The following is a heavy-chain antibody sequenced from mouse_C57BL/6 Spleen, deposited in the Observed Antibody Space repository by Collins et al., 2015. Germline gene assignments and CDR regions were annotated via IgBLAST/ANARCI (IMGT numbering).Heavy chain of an antibody. CDR1: GYSFTGYY. D-gene: IGHD4-1*01. Sequence: VQLQQSGPELVKPGASVKISCKASGYSFTGYYMHWVKQSHVKSLEWIGRINPYNGATSYNQNFKDKASLTVDKSSSTAYMELHSLTSEDSAVYYCARSGTGAMDYWGQGTSVTVSS. CDR2: INPYNGAT. CDR3: ARSGTGAMDY. V-gene: IGHV1-26*01. J-gene: IGHJ4*01.